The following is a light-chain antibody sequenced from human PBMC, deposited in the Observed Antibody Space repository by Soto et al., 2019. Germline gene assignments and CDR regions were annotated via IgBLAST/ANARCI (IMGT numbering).Light chain of an antibody. J-gene: IGLJ2*01. Sequence: QSALTQPASVSGSPGQSITISCTGTSSDVGGYNYVSWYQHHPGKAPKLMIYDVSNRPSGVSNRFSGSKSGNTASLTISGLQAEDEADYYCSSYTSSRDVVFGGGTQLTVL. V-gene: IGLV2-14*03. CDR1: SSDVGGYNY. CDR3: SSYTSSRDVV. CDR2: DVS.